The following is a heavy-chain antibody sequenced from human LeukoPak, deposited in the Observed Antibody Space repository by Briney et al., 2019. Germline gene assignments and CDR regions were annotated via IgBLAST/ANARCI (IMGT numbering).Heavy chain of an antibody. J-gene: IGHJ4*02. CDR2: IYYSGST. D-gene: IGHD3-10*01. CDR3: ASIYGSGSYSPFDY. CDR1: GGSISSSSYY. Sequence: SETLSLTCTVSGGSISSSSYYWGWIRQPPGKGLEWIGSIYYSGSTYYNPSLKSRVTISVDTSKNQFSLKLSSVIAADAAVYYCASIYGSGSYSPFDYWGQGTLVTVSS. V-gene: IGHV4-39*07.